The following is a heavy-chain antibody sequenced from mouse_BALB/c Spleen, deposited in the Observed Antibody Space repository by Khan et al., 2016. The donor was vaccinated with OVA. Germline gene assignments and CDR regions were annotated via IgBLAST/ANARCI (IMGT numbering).Heavy chain of an antibody. V-gene: IGHV1-4*01. CDR3: VRDGAYHMNDGWFAY. J-gene: IGHJ3*01. CDR1: GYTFTSYT. D-gene: IGHD2-14*01. CDR2: INPSNGYT. Sequence: VQLQQSGAELARPGASVKMSCKASGYTFTSYTIHWIKKRPGQGLEWIGYINPSNGYTNYNQKFKDKATLTTDKSSTTAYLQLSSLTSDDSAVYNGVRDGAYHMNDGWFAYWGQGTLVTVAA.